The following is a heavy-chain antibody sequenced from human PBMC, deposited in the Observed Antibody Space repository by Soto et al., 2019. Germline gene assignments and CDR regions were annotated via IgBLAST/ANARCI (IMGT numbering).Heavy chain of an antibody. Sequence: GGSLRLSCAASGFSFVSYGMEWVRLAPGKGLEWVAATTYDGGIKHYVDSVKGRFTISRDNSKHTLYLQMNSLRVEDTATYYCAGALENPYFYYGLNVWGQGTTVTVSS. V-gene: IGHV3-30*03. CDR1: GFSFVSYG. CDR3: AGALENPYFYYGLNV. D-gene: IGHD1-1*01. J-gene: IGHJ6*02. CDR2: TTYDGGIK.